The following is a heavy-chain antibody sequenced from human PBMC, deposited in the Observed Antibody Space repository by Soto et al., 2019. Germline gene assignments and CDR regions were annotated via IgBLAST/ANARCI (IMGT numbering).Heavy chain of an antibody. D-gene: IGHD6-25*01. J-gene: IGHJ4*02. V-gene: IGHV3-74*01. CDR3: ARHIAANRDS. CDR1: GFTFSNYW. CDR2: INSDGSST. Sequence: EVQLVESGGGLVQPGGSLRLSCAASGFTFSNYWMHWVRQAPGKGLVWVSRINSDGSSTYYAASVKGRLTISRDNAKNPLYLQMTSPSAEDTAVYYCARHIAANRDSRAQGTLVTVSS.